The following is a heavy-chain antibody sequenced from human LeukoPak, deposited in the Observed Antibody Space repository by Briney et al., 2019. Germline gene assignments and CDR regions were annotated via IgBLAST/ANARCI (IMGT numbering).Heavy chain of an antibody. D-gene: IGHD5-24*01. Sequence: GGSLRLSCAASGFTVSSNHMSWVRQAPWKGLEWVSVIYSGGSTYYADSVKGRFTISRDNSKNTLYLQMNSLRAEDTAVYYCARGSRDGYNLASAFDIWGQGTMVTVSS. CDR1: GFTVSSNH. J-gene: IGHJ3*02. CDR3: ARGSRDGYNLASAFDI. V-gene: IGHV3-66*01. CDR2: IYSGGST.